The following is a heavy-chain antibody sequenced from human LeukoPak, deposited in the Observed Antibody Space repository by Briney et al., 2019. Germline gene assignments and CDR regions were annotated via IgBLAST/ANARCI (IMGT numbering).Heavy chain of an antibody. CDR1: GGSISSGSYY. J-gene: IGHJ6*03. CDR2: IYTSGST. CDR3: AREIGYYDSSGYSGYYYYYMDV. Sequence: PSETLSLTCTVSGGSISSGSYYWSWIRQPAGKGLEWIGRIYTSGSTNYNPSLKSRVTISVDTSKNQFSLKLSSVTAADTAMYYCAREIGYYDSSGYSGYYYYYMDVWGKGTTVTVSS. D-gene: IGHD3-22*01. V-gene: IGHV4-61*02.